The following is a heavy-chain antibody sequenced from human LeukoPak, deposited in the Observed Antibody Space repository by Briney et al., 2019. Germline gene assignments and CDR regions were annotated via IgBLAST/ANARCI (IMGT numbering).Heavy chain of an antibody. D-gene: IGHD3-16*01. J-gene: IGHJ4*02. CDR1: GYSISSGYY. V-gene: IGHV4-38-2*02. CDR3: ARPVPRPGVTFGGAILDYVDY. Sequence: PSETLSLTCTVSGYSISSGYYWGWIRQPPGKGLEWIGSIYHSGSTYYNPSLKSRVTISVDTSKNQFSLKLSSVTAADTAVYYCARPVPRPGVTFGGAILDYVDYWGQGTLVTVSS. CDR2: IYHSGST.